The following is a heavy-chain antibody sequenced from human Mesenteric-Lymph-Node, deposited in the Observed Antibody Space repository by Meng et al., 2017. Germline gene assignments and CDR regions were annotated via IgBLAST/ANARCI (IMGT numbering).Heavy chain of an antibody. D-gene: IGHD5-12*01. V-gene: IGHV1-69*05. Sequence: SVKVSCKASGGTFSSYAISWVRQAPGQGLEWMGGISPIFGTANYAQKFQGRVTLTTDESTSTAYMELSSLGSEDTAVYYCARDRGYDYADAFDIWGQGTMVTVSS. CDR2: ISPIFGTA. J-gene: IGHJ3*02. CDR3: ARDRGYDYADAFDI. CDR1: GGTFSSYA.